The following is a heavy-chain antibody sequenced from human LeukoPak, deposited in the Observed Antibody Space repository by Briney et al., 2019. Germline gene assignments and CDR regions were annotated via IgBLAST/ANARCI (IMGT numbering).Heavy chain of an antibody. D-gene: IGHD3-10*01. Sequence: SETLSLTCTVSGGPIASNAYYWGWIRQAPGKGLEWIGTIYYSGSTYYNPSLKSRVTMSADTPKDHFSLKLSSVTAADTAVYYCARLIGQFGNYMDVWGKGTTVTVSS. CDR1: GGPIASNAYY. CDR2: IYYSGST. V-gene: IGHV4-39*02. J-gene: IGHJ6*03. CDR3: ARLIGQFGNYMDV.